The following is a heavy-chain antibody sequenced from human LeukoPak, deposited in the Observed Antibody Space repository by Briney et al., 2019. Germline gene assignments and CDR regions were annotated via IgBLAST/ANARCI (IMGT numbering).Heavy chain of an antibody. CDR2: IYYSGST. CDR3: ARDFRRTNYYDFWSGYPKGHIDY. V-gene: IGHV4-39*02. Sequence: PSETLSLTCTVSGGSISSSSYYWGWLRQPPGTGLEWIGSIYYSGSTYYNPSLKSRVTISVDTSKNQFSLKLSSVTAADTAVYYCARDFRRTNYYDFWSGYPKGHIDYWGQGTLVTVSS. J-gene: IGHJ4*02. CDR1: GGSISSSSYY. D-gene: IGHD3-3*01.